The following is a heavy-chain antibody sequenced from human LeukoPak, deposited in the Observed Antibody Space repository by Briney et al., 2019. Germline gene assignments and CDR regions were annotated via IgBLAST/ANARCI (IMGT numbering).Heavy chain of an antibody. D-gene: IGHD2-21*02. Sequence: GGSLRLSCAASGFTFSSYWMSWVRQAPGKGLEWVSSISSSNSSIYYADSVKGRFTISRDNAKNSLYLQMNSLRAEDTAVYYCARRVTPNSFDYWGQGTLVTVSS. V-gene: IGHV3-21*01. J-gene: IGHJ4*02. CDR3: ARRVTPNSFDY. CDR1: GFTFSSYW. CDR2: ISSSNSSI.